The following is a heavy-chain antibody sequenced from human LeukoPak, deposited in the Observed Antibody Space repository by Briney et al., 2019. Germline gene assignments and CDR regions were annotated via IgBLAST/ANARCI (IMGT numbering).Heavy chain of an antibody. J-gene: IGHJ4*02. CDR2: ISGSGGST. Sequence: PGGSLRLSCAASGFTSSSYAMSWVRQAPGKGLEWVSAISGSGGSTYYADSVKGRFTISRDNSKNTLYLQMNSLRAEDTAVYYCAKDGVGYYGSGSYTNWGQGTLVTVSS. V-gene: IGHV3-23*01. D-gene: IGHD3-10*01. CDR3: AKDGVGYYGSGSYTN. CDR1: GFTSSSYA.